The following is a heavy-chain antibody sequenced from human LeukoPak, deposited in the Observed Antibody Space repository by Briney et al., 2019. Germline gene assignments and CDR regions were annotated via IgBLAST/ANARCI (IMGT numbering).Heavy chain of an antibody. CDR2: INPNNGGT. D-gene: IGHD1-1*01. V-gene: IGHV1-2*02. CDR3: ARERRGHAFDI. J-gene: IGHJ3*02. Sequence: ASVKVSCKASGYTFTGYYMHWVRQAPGQGLEWMGWINPNNGGTNYAQKFQGRVTMTRDTSISTAYMELSRLRSDDTAVYYCARERRGHAFDIWGQGTMVTVSS. CDR1: GYTFTGYY.